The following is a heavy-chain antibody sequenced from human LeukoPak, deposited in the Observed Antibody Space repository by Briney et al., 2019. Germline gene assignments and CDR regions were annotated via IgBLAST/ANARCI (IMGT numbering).Heavy chain of an antibody. CDR2: INVKSGAT. Sequence: EASVKVSCKASGYTFIDYYFNWVRQAPGQGPEWMGRINVKSGATDYAQKFQGRVTVTRDTSISTAYMELSSLRSDDTAVYYCARVGRESSIGWLDYWGQGTLVTVSS. V-gene: IGHV1-2*06. D-gene: IGHD6-19*01. CDR1: GYTFIDYY. CDR3: ARVGRESSIGWLDY. J-gene: IGHJ4*02.